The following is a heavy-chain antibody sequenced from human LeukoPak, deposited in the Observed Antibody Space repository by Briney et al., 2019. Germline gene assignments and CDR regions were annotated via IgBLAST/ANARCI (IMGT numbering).Heavy chain of an antibody. CDR2: IIPIFGTA. D-gene: IGHD1-7*01. V-gene: IGHV1-69*13. Sequence: GASVKVSCKASGYTFTAYYVHWVRQAPGQGLEWMGGIIPIFGTANYAQKFQGRVTITADESTSTAYMELSSLRSEDTAVYYCARGFIRNWYYGEAFDIWGQGTMVTVSS. CDR1: GYTFTAYY. CDR3: ARGFIRNWYYGEAFDI. J-gene: IGHJ3*02.